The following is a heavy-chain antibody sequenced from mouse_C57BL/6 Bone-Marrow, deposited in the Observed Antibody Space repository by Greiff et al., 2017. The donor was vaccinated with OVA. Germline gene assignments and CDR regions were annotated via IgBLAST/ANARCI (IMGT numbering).Heavy chain of an antibody. Sequence: EVMLVESGGGLVQPGGSLKLSCAASGFTFSDYYMYWVRQTPEKRLEWVAYISNGGGSTYYPDTVKGRFTISRDNAKNTLYLQMSRLKSEDTAMYYCARLIYYGYEGETYYFDYWGQGTTLTVSS. D-gene: IGHD2-2*01. CDR3: ARLIYYGYEGETYYFDY. CDR2: ISNGGGST. CDR1: GFTFSDYY. J-gene: IGHJ2*01. V-gene: IGHV5-12*01.